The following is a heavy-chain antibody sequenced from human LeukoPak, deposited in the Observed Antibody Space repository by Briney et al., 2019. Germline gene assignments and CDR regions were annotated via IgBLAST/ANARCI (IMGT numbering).Heavy chain of an antibody. D-gene: IGHD3-9*01. CDR1: GYTFTGYY. CDR2: IKPNSGGT. Sequence: GASVKVSCKASGYTFTGYYMHWVRQAPLQGLEWMGWIKPNSGGTNYAQKFQGRVTMTRDTSISTAYMELSRLRSDDTAVYYCARELYDTLTGYYNGLDYWGQGTPVTVSS. V-gene: IGHV1-2*02. CDR3: ARELYDTLTGYYNGLDY. J-gene: IGHJ4*02.